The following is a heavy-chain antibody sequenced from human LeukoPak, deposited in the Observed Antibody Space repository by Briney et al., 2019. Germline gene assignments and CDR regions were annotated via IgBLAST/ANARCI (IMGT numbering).Heavy chain of an antibody. CDR2: IYPNNGAT. CDR3: SRSGPAQMVEFDY. CDR1: GYTFSGTGWY. D-gene: IGHD1-26*01. V-gene: IGHV1-2*02. Sequence: ASVKVSCKASGYTFSGTGWYLYWLRQAPGQGLECMGWIYPNNGATAYAQKFQGRVAMTRDTSISTAYVELRRLRPDDTAVYYCSRSGPAQMVEFDYWGQGTLVTVSS. J-gene: IGHJ4*02.